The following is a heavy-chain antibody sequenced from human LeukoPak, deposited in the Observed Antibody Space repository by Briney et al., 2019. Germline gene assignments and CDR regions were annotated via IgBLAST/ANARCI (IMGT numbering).Heavy chain of an antibody. CDR2: ISYDGINK. D-gene: IGHD6-13*01. CDR3: ARETPNYSSSWYTDY. Sequence: GGSLRLSCAASGFTFSSYSMHWVRQAPGKGLEWVAVISYDGINKYYADSVKGRFTISRDNSKNTLYLQMNSLRAEDTAVYYCARETPNYSSSWYTDYWGQGTLVTVSS. V-gene: IGHV3-30-3*01. CDR1: GFTFSSYS. J-gene: IGHJ4*02.